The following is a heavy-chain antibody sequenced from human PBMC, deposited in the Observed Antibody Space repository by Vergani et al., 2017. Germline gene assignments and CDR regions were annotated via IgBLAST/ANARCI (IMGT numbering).Heavy chain of an antibody. CDR1: GFSFGDYA. V-gene: IGHV3-49*04. J-gene: IGHJ4*02. CDR2: IRNKAYGGTT. D-gene: IGHD5-18*01. CDR3: SRGRGYSLGYSDY. Sequence: EVQLVESGGGLVPPGRSLRLSCAASGFSFGDYAMTWVRQAPGKGLEWVAFIRNKAYGGTTEYAASVKGPFTISRDDSKRLAYLQLSGLKTEDTAVYFCSRGRGYSLGYSDYWGQGTLVTVSS.